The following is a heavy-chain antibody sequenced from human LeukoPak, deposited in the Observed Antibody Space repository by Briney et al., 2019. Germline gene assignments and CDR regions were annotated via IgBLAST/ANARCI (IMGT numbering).Heavy chain of an antibody. CDR3: ARGISGDISSGLYFDY. CDR2: IYYSGST. CDR1: GGSISSYY. D-gene: IGHD3-3*01. V-gene: IGHV4-59*08. Sequence: SETLSLTCTVSGGSISSYYWSWIRQPPGKGLEWIGYIYYSGSTNYTPSLKSRFIISIDRSKNQFSLKLSSVTAADTAFYYCARGISGDISSGLYFDYWGQGTLVTVSS. J-gene: IGHJ4*02.